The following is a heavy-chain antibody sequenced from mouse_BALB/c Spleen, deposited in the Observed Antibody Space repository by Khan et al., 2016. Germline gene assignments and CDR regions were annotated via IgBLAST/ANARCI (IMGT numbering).Heavy chain of an antibody. CDR3: SSDYDGFAY. V-gene: IGHV2-6-7*01. D-gene: IGHD2-12*01. CDR1: GFSLTGYG. CDR2: IWGDGRT. J-gene: IGHJ3*01. Sequence: VELKQSGPGLVAPSQSLSITCTVSGFSLTGYGVNWVRQPPGKGLEWLGKIWGDGRTDYNSALKSRVSISKDNSKSQVFLKTNSLQTDDTANYYCSSDYDGFAYWGQGTLVIVSA.